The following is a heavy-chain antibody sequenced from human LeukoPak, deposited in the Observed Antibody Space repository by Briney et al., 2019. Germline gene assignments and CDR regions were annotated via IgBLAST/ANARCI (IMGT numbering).Heavy chain of an antibody. CDR1: GGTFSNYA. V-gene: IGHV1-69*05. D-gene: IGHD2-8*01. CDR2: IIPIFGST. J-gene: IGHJ4*02. CDR3: ARGVPLGYCTYGVCYPPYYFDY. Sequence: ASVKVSCKASGGTFSNYAISWVRQAPGQGLEWMGGIIPIFGSTNYAQKFQGRLTITRDSSIDTAYMDLSGLNSEDTAVYYCARGVPLGYCTYGVCYPPYYFDYWGQGTLVTASS.